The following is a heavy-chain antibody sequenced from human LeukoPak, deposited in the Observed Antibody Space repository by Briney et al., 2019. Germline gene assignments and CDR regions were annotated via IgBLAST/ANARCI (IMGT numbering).Heavy chain of an antibody. CDR2: INPNSGGT. CDR1: GYTFTGYY. D-gene: IGHD3-3*01. Sequence: ALVKVSCKASGYTFTGYYIHWVRQAPGQGLEWMGWINPNSGGTNYAQKFQGRVTMTRDTPISTAYMELSRLKSDDTAVYYCARWGSYDFWSGYYGWFDPWGQGTLVTVSS. J-gene: IGHJ5*02. CDR3: ARWGSYDFWSGYYGWFDP. V-gene: IGHV1-2*02.